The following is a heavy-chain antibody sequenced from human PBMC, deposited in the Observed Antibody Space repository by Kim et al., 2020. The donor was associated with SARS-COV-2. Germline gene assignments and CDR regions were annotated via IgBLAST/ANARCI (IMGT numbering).Heavy chain of an antibody. V-gene: IGHV3-30-3*01. CDR2: ISYDGSNK. J-gene: IGHJ6*02. CDR1: GLTFSNYA. Sequence: GGSLRLSCAASGLTFSNYAMHWVRQAPGKGLEWVAVISYDGSNKYYADSVKGRFTISRDNSKNTLYLQMNSLRAEDTAVYYCATHEGTKVTVYYYYGMDVWGQGTTVTVSS. CDR3: ATHEGTKVTVYYYYGMDV. D-gene: IGHD4-17*01.